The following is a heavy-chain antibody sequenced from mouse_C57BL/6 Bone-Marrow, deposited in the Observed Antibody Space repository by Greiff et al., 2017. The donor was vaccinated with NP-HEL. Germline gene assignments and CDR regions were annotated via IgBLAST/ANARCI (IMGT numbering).Heavy chain of an antibody. CDR2: IYPRDGST. CDR1: GYTFTSYD. CDR3: AKGLTGAYWYFDV. Sequence: VQLQQSGPELVKPGASVKLSCKASGYTFTSYDINWVKQRPGQGLEWIGWIYPRDGSTKYNEKFKGKATLTVDTSSSTAYMELHSLTSEDSAVYFCAKGLTGAYWYFDVWGTGTTVTVSS. D-gene: IGHD4-1*01. J-gene: IGHJ1*03. V-gene: IGHV1-85*01.